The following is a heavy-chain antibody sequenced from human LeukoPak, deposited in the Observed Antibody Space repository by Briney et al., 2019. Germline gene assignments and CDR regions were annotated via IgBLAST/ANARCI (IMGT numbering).Heavy chain of an antibody. J-gene: IGHJ4*02. CDR2: ISSSSSYI. CDR1: GFTFSSYS. Sequence: PGGSLRLSCAASGFTFSSYSMNWVRQAPGKGLEWVSSISSSSSYIYYADSVKGRFTISRDNAKDSLYLQMNSLRAEDTAVYYCARGRDILTGYHVESFDYWGQGTLVTVSS. D-gene: IGHD3-9*01. CDR3: ARGRDILTGYHVESFDY. V-gene: IGHV3-21*01.